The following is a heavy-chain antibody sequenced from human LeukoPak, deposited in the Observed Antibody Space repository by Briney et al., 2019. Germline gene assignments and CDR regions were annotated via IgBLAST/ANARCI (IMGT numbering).Heavy chain of an antibody. Sequence: EASVKVSCKASGYTFTSYHMHWVRQAPGQGLEWMGIINPSGGSTNYAQIFQGRVTMTRDTSTSTVYMELSSLRSDDTAVYYCARDFSVGWELPYWGQGTLVTVSS. CDR1: GYTFTSYH. V-gene: IGHV1-46*01. D-gene: IGHD1-26*01. J-gene: IGHJ4*02. CDR2: INPSGGST. CDR3: ARDFSVGWELPY.